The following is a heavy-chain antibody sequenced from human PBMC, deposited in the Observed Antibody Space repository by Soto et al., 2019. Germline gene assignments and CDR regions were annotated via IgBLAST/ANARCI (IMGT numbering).Heavy chain of an antibody. V-gene: IGHV6-1*01. CDR3: ASLLFGSGWRRGSAFDY. J-gene: IGHJ4*02. CDR1: GDSVSSNSAA. D-gene: IGHD6-19*01. CDR2: TYYRSKWYN. Sequence: SPTLSLTCAISGDSVSSNSAAWNWIRQSPSRGLEWLGRTYYRSKWYNDYAVSVKSRITINPDTSKNQFSLQLNSVTPEDTAVYYCASLLFGSGWRRGSAFDYWGKGTL.